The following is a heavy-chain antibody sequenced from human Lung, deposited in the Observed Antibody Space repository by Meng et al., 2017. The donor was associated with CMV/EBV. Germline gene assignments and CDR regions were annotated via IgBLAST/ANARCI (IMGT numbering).Heavy chain of an antibody. CDR2: INKNGFNI. CDR1: GFTFSSFE. Sequence: GESLKIPCAASGFTFSSFEMNWVRQAPGKGLEWVSYINKNGFNIEYADSVKGRFTISRDNAKNSLYLQLNSLRAEDTAIYYCARNTLSYYGMDVWGQGTTVTVS. D-gene: IGHD1/OR15-1a*01. V-gene: IGHV3-48*03. CDR3: ARNTLSYYGMDV. J-gene: IGHJ6*02.